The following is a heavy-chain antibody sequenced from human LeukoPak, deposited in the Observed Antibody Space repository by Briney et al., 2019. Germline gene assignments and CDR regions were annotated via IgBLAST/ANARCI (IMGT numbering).Heavy chain of an antibody. CDR2: IKQDGSEK. CDR3: ARGVGATDY. D-gene: IGHD1-26*01. CDR1: GFTFSSYA. V-gene: IGHV3-7*01. J-gene: IGHJ4*02. Sequence: GGSLRLSCAASGFTFSSYAMSWVRQAPGKGLEWVANIKQDGSEKYYVDSVKGRFTISRDNAKNSLYLQMNSLRAEDTAVYYCARGVGATDYWGQGTLVTVSS.